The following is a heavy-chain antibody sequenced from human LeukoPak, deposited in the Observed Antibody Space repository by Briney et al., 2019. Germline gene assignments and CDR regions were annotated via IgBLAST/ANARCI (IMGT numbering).Heavy chain of an antibody. D-gene: IGHD6-13*01. CDR2: IGPSGGST. CDR1: GYTFTSYH. V-gene: IGHV1-46*01. J-gene: IGHJ4*02. Sequence: ASVKVSCKASGYTFTSYHTHWVRQAPGQGLEWMGIIGPSGGSTSYTQKLQGRVTMTRDTSTSTVYMELTSLRSEDTAVYYCARDSSNWSFDYWGQGTLVTVSS. CDR3: ARDSSNWSFDY.